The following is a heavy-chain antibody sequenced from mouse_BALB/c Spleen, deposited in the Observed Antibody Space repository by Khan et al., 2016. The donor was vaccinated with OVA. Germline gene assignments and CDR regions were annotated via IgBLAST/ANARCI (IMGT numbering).Heavy chain of an antibody. J-gene: IGHJ3*01. CDR1: GYTFTAYW. Sequence: VQLQESGAELAKPGASVKMSCKASGYTFTAYWIHWVKQRPGQGLEWVGYIDPSTGYTAYNQKFKDKATLTTDKSYSTVYMQLSSLTSEDSAVYYCALSGLYGFFDYGGQGTLVTVSA. CDR3: ALSGLYGFFDY. CDR2: IDPSTGYT. D-gene: IGHD2-2*01. V-gene: IGHV1-7*01.